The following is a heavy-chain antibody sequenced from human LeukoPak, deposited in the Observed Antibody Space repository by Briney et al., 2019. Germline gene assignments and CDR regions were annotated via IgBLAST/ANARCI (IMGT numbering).Heavy chain of an antibody. V-gene: IGHV1-46*01. D-gene: IGHD5-12*01. CDR3: AVEARRGYSGYSLLDY. Sequence: ASVTVSCKASGYTFTSYYMHWVRQAPGQGLEWMGIINPSGSSTSYAQKFQGRVTMTRDTSTSTVYMELSSLRSEDTAVYYCAVEARRGYSGYSLLDYWGQGTLDTVSS. CDR2: INPSGSST. J-gene: IGHJ4*02. CDR1: GYTFTSYY.